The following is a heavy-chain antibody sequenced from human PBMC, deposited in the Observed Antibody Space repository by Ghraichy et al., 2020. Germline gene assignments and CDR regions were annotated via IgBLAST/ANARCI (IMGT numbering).Heavy chain of an antibody. Sequence: SETLSLTCTVSGGSISSYYWSWIRQPPGKGLEWIGYIYYSGSTNYNPSLKSRVTISVDTSKNQFSLKLSSVTAADTAVYYCARAGGQLEYYYYYGMDFWGQGTTVTVSS. CDR1: GGSISSYY. V-gene: IGHV4-59*01. CDR3: ARAGGQLEYYYYYGMDF. CDR2: IYYSGST. D-gene: IGHD2-2*01. J-gene: IGHJ6*02.